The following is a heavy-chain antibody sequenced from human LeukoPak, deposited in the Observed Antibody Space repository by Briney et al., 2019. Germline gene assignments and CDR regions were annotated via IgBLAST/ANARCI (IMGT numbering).Heavy chain of an antibody. CDR1: GFTFSSSA. CDR2: ITGSGGTT. Sequence: GGSLRLSCEASGFTFSSSAMSWVRQAPGKGLEWVSAITGSGGTTYYADSVKGRFTISRDNSKNTLYLQMNNLRAEDTAGYYCASTEGTSTYSAWGGYRLDYWGQGTLVTVSS. CDR3: ASTEGTSTYSAWGGYRLDY. J-gene: IGHJ4*02. D-gene: IGHD3-16*02. V-gene: IGHV3-23*01.